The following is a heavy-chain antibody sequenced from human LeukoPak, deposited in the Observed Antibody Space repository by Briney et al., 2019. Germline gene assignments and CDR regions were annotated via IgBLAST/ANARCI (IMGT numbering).Heavy chain of an antibody. CDR1: GYTFTTYY. CDR2: INPSGGST. J-gene: IGHJ4*02. Sequence: GASVKVSCKASGYTFTTYYVHCVRQAPGQGLEWMGIINPSGGSTTYAQKFRGRLTMTRDMSTSTVYMELSSLRSEDTAVYYCARGSRPVYNLLTGKRYFDYWGQGTLLTVSS. V-gene: IGHV1-46*01. D-gene: IGHD3-9*01. CDR3: ARGSRPVYNLLTGKRYFDY.